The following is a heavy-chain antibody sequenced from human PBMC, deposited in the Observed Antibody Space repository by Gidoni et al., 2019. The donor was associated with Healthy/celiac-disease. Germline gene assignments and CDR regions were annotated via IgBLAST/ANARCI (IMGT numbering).Heavy chain of an antibody. CDR1: GFSLSNARMG. CDR3: ARINKGIVVVTGVDY. Sequence: QVTLKESGPVLVKPTETLTLTCTVSGFSLSNARMGVSWIRQPPGKALEWLAHIFSNDEKSCSTSLKSRLTISKDTSKSQVVLTMTNMDPVDTATYYCARINKGIVVVTGVDYWGQGTLVTVSS. J-gene: IGHJ4*02. V-gene: IGHV2-26*01. CDR2: IFSNDEK. D-gene: IGHD2-21*02.